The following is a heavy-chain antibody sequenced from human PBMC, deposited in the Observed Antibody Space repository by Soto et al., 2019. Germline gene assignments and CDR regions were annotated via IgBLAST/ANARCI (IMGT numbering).Heavy chain of an antibody. CDR3: ARDLPSGVVVPAAISDY. CDR1: GYTFTSYG. J-gene: IGHJ4*02. Sequence: QVQLVQSGAEVKKPGASVKVSCKASGYTFTSYGISWVRQAPGQGLEWMGWISAYNGNTNYAQKLQGRVTMTTDTSXSXADMELRSLRSDDTAVYYCARDLPSGVVVPAAISDYWGQGTLVTVSS. CDR2: ISAYNGNT. V-gene: IGHV1-18*01. D-gene: IGHD2-2*02.